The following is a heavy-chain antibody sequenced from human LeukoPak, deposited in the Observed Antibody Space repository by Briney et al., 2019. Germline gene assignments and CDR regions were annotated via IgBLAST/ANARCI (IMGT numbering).Heavy chain of an antibody. Sequence: GGSLRLSCAASGFTFSSYWMSWVRQAPGKGLEWVANIKQDGSEKYYVDSVKGRLTISRDNAKNSLYLQMNSLRAEDTAVYYCARGSMITFGGVIVWGQGTLVTVSS. V-gene: IGHV3-7*01. J-gene: IGHJ4*02. CDR2: IKQDGSEK. D-gene: IGHD3-16*02. CDR3: ARGSMITFGGVIV. CDR1: GFTFSSYW.